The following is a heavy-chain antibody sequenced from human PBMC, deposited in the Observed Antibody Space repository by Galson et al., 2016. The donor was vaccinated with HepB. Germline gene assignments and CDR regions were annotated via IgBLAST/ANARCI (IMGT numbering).Heavy chain of an antibody. V-gene: IGHV3-30*18. J-gene: IGHJ6*03. D-gene: IGHD4-17*01. CDR2: ISSDGSNK. Sequence: SLRLSCAVSGFTRSYGMHWVRQAPGTGLEWVPVISSDGSNKYYADSVKGRFTIARDNSKNPLYLQMDSLRTEAPAVYYCAKWHDDGDYPKYYYYIDVWGKGTTVIVSS. CDR1: GFTRSYG. CDR3: AKWHDDGDYPKYYYYIDV.